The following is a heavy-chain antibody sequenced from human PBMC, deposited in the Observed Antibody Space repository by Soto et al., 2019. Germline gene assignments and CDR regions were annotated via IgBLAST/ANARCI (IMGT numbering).Heavy chain of an antibody. V-gene: IGHV1-69*13. CDR3: ARHYLRDGYNLEYFDY. D-gene: IGHD5-12*01. J-gene: IGHJ4*02. CDR1: GGTFSSYA. Sequence: SVKVSCKASGGTFSSYAISWVRQAPGQGLEWMGGIIPIFGTENYAQKFQGRVTITADESTSTDYMELSSLRSEDTAVYYCARHYLRDGYNLEYFDYCGQGTLVTFSS. CDR2: IIPIFGTE.